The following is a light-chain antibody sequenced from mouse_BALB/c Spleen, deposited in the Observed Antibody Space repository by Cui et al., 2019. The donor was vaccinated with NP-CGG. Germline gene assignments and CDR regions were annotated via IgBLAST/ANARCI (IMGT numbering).Light chain of an antibody. CDR3: ALWYSNHWV. CDR2: GTN. V-gene: IGLV1*01. CDR1: TGTVTTGNY. Sequence: QALVPHESALTISPGETVTLTCRSSTGTVTTGNYANWVQEKPNHLLTGLIGGTNNRAPGVPAKFSGSLIGDKAALTITGAQTKNEAIYFCALWYSNHWVFGGGTKLTVL. J-gene: IGLJ1*01.